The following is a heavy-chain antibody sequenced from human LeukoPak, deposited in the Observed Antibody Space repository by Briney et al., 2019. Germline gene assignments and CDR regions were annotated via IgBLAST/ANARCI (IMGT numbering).Heavy chain of an antibody. J-gene: IGHJ4*02. CDR1: GFTFSSYA. CDR2: ISYDGSNK. V-gene: IGHV3-30-3*01. D-gene: IGHD2-2*01. CDR3: ARDPGGVVPAANPDY. Sequence: GRSLRLSCAASGFTFSSYAMHWVRQAPGKGLEWVAVISYDGSNKYYADSVKGRFTISRDNSKNTLYLQMNSLRAEDTAAYYCARDPGGVVPAANPDYWGQGTLVTVSS.